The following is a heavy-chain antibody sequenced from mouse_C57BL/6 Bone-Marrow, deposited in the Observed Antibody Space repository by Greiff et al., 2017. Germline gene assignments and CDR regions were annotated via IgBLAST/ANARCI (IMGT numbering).Heavy chain of an antibody. Sequence: VQLQQSGPGLVQPSQSLSITCPVSGFSLTSYGVHWVRQSPGKGLEWLGVIWRGGSTDYNAAFMSRLSITKDNSKSQVFFKMNSLQADDTAIYDGASITTVVAPYYAMDYWGQGTSVTVSS. J-gene: IGHJ4*01. CDR1: GFSLTSYG. V-gene: IGHV2-5*01. CDR3: ASITTVVAPYYAMDY. CDR2: IWRGGST. D-gene: IGHD1-1*01.